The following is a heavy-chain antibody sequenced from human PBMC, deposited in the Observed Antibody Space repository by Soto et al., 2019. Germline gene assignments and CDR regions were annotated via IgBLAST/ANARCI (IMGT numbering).Heavy chain of an antibody. J-gene: IGHJ4*02. V-gene: IGHV1-69*01. CDR1: GGTFSRHA. CDR3: ARDLDGSGSYYTNY. D-gene: IGHD3-10*01. CDR2: IIPIFGTA. Sequence: QVQLVQSGAEVRKPGSSVKVSCKASGGTFSRHAISWVRQAPGQGLEWMGGIIPIFGTANHAQKFQGRVTIIADESTSTVYMELSSLRSEDTAMYYCARDLDGSGSYYTNYWGQGTLVTVSS.